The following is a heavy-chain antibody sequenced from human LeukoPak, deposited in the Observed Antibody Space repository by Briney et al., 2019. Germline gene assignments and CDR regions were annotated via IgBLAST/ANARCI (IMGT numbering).Heavy chain of an antibody. V-gene: IGHV4-30-2*01. CDR2: IYHSGST. J-gene: IGHJ4*02. Sequence: KPSETLSLTCAVSGGSISSGGYSWSWIRQPPGKGLEWIGYIYHSGSTYYNPSLKSRVTISVDRSKNQFSQKLSSVTTADTAVYYCARGGYNYGVDYWGQGTLVTVSS. CDR3: ARGGYNYGVDY. D-gene: IGHD5-18*01. CDR1: GGSISSGGYS.